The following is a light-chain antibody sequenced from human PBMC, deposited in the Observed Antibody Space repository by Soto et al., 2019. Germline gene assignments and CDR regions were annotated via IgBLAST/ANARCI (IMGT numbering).Light chain of an antibody. CDR1: SSNIGSNY. CDR2: RNN. CDR3: AAWDDSLSGSYV. J-gene: IGLJ1*01. Sequence: VLTQPPSASGTPGQWVTISCSGSSSNIGSNYVYWYQQLPGTAPKLLIYRNNQRPSGVPDRFSGSKSGTSASLAISGLRSEDEADYYCAAWDDSLSGSYVFGTGTKVTVL. V-gene: IGLV1-47*01.